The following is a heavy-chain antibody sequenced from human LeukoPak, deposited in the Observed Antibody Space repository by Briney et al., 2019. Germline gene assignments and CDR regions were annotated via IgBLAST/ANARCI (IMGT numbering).Heavy chain of an antibody. CDR3: ARGGELLRVSWFDP. Sequence: SETLSLTCTVSGGSISSYYWSWIRQPPGKGLEWIGYIYYSGSTNYNPSLKSRVTISVDTSKNQFSLKLSSVTAADTAVYYCARGGELLRVSWFDPWGQGTLVTVSS. CDR1: GGSISSYY. D-gene: IGHD1-26*01. CDR2: IYYSGST. V-gene: IGHV4-59*01. J-gene: IGHJ5*02.